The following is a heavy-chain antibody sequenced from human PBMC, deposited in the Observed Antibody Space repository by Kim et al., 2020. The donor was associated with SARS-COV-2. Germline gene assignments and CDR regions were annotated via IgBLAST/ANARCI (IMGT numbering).Heavy chain of an antibody. CDR3: ARDPRGGWFDP. Sequence: TNYNPSLKSRVTMSVDTSKNQFSLKLSSVTAADTAVYYCARDPRGGWFDPWGQGTLVTVSS. D-gene: IGHD1-26*01. CDR2: T. J-gene: IGHJ5*02. V-gene: IGHV4-4*07.